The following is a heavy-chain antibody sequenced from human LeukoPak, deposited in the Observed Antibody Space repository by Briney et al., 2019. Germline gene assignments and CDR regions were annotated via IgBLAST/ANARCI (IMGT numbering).Heavy chain of an antibody. J-gene: IGHJ5*02. V-gene: IGHV4-59*01. D-gene: IGHD3-16*01. CDR3: ARDKTAGSPWGTNWFDP. CDR1: GGSISSYY. Sequence: SETLSLTCTVSGGSISSYYWSWIRQPPGKGLEWIGYIYYSGSTNYNPSLKSRVTISVDTSKNQFSLKLSSVTAADTAVYYCARDKTAGSPWGTNWFDPWGQGTLVTVSS. CDR2: IYYSGST.